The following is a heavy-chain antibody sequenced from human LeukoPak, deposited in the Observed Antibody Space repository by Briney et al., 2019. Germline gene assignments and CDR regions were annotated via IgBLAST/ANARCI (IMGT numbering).Heavy chain of an antibody. CDR3: ARDGGGWTYFDY. CDR2: IKQDGSEK. CDR1: GFIISSYW. D-gene: IGHD6-19*01. J-gene: IGHJ4*02. V-gene: IGHV3-7*04. Sequence: GGSLRLSCAASGFIISSYWMAWVRQAPGRGLEWAANIKQDGSEKYYVDSVKGRFTISRDNAKNSLFLQMNSLRPEDTAVYYCARDGGGWTYFDYWGQGALVTVSS.